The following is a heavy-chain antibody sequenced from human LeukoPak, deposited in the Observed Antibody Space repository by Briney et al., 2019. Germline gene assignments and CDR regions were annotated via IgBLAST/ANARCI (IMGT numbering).Heavy chain of an antibody. CDR2: ISAYNGNT. CDR3: ARVSHDSSGYHFDY. V-gene: IGHV1-18*01. J-gene: IGHJ4*02. CDR1: GYTFTSYG. Sequence: GASVKVSCKASGYTFTSYGISWVRQAPGQGLEWMGGISAYNGNTNYAQKLHGRVTMTTDTSTSTAYMELRSLRSDDTAVYYCARVSHDSSGYHFDYWGQGTLVTVSS. D-gene: IGHD3-22*01.